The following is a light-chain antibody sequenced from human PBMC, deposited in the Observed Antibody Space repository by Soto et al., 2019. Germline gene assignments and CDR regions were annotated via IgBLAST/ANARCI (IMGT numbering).Light chain of an antibody. V-gene: IGKV1-12*01. CDR2: AAS. CDR3: QQSNSFPLT. CDR1: QVISTS. J-gene: IGKJ4*01. Sequence: DIPMTQSPSSVSESVGDRVTINCRASQVISTSLAWYQQKPGKAPNLLIYAASSLQSGVPSRFSGSGSGTDFTLTISSLQPEDFATFYCQQSNSFPLTFGGGTKVEIK.